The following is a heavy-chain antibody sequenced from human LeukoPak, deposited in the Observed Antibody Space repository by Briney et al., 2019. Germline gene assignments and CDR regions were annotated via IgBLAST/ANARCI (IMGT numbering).Heavy chain of an antibody. CDR2: IAIGGGDK. CDR3: AKDSHSRNGVYDAFDV. J-gene: IGHJ3*01. Sequence: QAGGSLRLSCAVSGFTFSNYAMNWVRQAPGKRLEWVSVIAIGGGDKFYADSVKGRFTISRDDSKNTMYLQMSSLRAEDTAVYYCAKDSHSRNGVYDAFDVWGQGTMVTVSS. D-gene: IGHD2-8*01. V-gene: IGHV3-23*01. CDR1: GFTFSNYA.